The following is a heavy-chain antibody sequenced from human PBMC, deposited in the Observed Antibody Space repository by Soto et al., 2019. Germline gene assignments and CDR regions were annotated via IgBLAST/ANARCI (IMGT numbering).Heavy chain of an antibody. CDR3: ARRGSGSYYDY. CDR1: GFTFSSYA. D-gene: IGHD1-26*01. Sequence: EVQLLESGGGLVQPGGSLRLSCAASGFTFSSYAMRWVRQAPGKGLEWVSDISGSGGSTYYADSVKGRFTITRDNSKNTLYLQMNTLRAEDTAVYDCARRGSGSYYDYWGQGTVVTVSS. CDR2: ISGSGGST. J-gene: IGHJ4*02. V-gene: IGHV3-23*01.